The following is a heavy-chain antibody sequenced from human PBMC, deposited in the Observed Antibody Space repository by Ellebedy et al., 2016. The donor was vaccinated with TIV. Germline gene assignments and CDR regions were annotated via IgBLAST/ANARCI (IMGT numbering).Heavy chain of an antibody. J-gene: IGHJ4*02. D-gene: IGHD1-1*01. CDR2: INPNSGGT. CDR1: GYTFTAYY. Sequence: ASVKVSCXASGYTFTAYYIHWVRQAPGQGLEWMGWINPNSGGTNYAQKFQGRVTMTRDTSISTAYMELSRLRSDDTAVYYCARDYLDAYDYWGQGTLVTVSS. V-gene: IGHV1-2*02. CDR3: ARDYLDAYDY.